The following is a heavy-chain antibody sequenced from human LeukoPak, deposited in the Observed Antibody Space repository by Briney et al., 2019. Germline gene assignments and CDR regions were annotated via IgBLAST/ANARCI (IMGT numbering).Heavy chain of an antibody. V-gene: IGHV5-51*01. J-gene: IGHJ4*02. CDR3: ARHHGATAVTPGYDY. CDR1: GYSFISYW. Sequence: GESLKISCKGSGYSFISYWIGWVRQMPGKGLEWMGIIYPGDSDTRYSPSFQGQVTISADKSISTAYLQWSSLRASDTAMYYCARHHGATAVTPGYDYWGQGTLVTVSS. D-gene: IGHD4-23*01. CDR2: IYPGDSDT.